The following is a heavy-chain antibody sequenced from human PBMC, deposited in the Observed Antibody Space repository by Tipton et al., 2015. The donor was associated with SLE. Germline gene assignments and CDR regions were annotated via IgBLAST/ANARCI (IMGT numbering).Heavy chain of an antibody. V-gene: IGHV3-21*01. J-gene: IGHJ2*01. D-gene: IGHD1-26*01. CDR3: ARGSSGSYHHYWYFDL. CDR2: ISSSSSYI. CDR1: GFTFSSYS. Sequence: GSLRLSCAASGFTFSSYSMNWVRQAPGKGLEWVSSISSSSSYIYYADSVKGRFTISRDNAKNSLYLQMNSLRAEDTAVYYCARGSSGSYHHYWYFDLWGRGTLVTVSS.